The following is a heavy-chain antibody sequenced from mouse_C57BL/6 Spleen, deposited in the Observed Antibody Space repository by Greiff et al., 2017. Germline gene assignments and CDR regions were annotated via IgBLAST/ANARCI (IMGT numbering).Heavy chain of an antibody. CDR1: GYAFTNYL. D-gene: IGHD1-1*01. CDR2: INPGSGGT. Sequence: VQLQQSGAELVRPGTSVKVSCKASGYAFTNYLIEWVKQRPGQGLEWIGVINPGSGGTNYNEKFKGKATLTADKSSSTAYMQLSSLTSEDSAVYFCARDDYYGSSNWYFDVWGTGTTVTVSS. CDR3: ARDDYYGSSNWYFDV. J-gene: IGHJ1*03. V-gene: IGHV1-54*01.